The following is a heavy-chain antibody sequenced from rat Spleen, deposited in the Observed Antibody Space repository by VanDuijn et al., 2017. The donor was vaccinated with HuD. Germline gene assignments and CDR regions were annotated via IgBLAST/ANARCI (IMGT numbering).Heavy chain of an antibody. D-gene: IGHD4-6*01. CDR1: GFTFSNYD. J-gene: IGHJ3*01. V-gene: IGHV5-7*01. CDR2: IGYDGSTP. CDR3: ERQGNWARWFPY. Sequence: EVQVVESGGGIVQPGRSMKLSCAASGFTFSNYDMVWVRQAPTKGLKWVASIGYDGSTPYYRDSVKGRFTISRDNAKSTLYLQMDSLRSEDTATYYCERQGNWARWFPYWGQGTRVTVSS.